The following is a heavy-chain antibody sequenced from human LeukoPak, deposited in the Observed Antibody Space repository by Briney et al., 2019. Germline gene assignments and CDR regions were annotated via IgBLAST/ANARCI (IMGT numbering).Heavy chain of an antibody. CDR3: ARVNSGYDYELIYMDV. J-gene: IGHJ6*03. CDR2: IYTSGST. D-gene: IGHD5-12*01. CDR1: GGSISSGSYY. V-gene: IGHV4-61*02. Sequence: SQTLSLTCTVSGGSISSGSYYWSWIRQPAGKGLEWIGRIYTSGSTNYNPSLKSRVTISVDTSKNQFPLKLSSVTAADTAVYYCARVNSGYDYELIYMDVWGKGTTVTVSS.